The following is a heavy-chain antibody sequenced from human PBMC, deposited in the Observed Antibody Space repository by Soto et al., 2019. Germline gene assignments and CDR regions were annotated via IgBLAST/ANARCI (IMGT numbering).Heavy chain of an antibody. V-gene: IGHV4-30-2*01. D-gene: IGHD3-3*01. Sequence: SETLTLTCAVAGGSISSGGYTWSWIRQPPGKGLEWIGYIYHSGSTYYNPSLKSRVTISVDRSKNQFSLKLSSVTAADTAVYYSARGGTLRLLEWPHPIYYYYGMDVWGQGTTVTVSS. CDR1: GGSISSGGYT. CDR3: ARGGTLRLLEWPHPIYYYYGMDV. J-gene: IGHJ6*02. CDR2: IYHSGST.